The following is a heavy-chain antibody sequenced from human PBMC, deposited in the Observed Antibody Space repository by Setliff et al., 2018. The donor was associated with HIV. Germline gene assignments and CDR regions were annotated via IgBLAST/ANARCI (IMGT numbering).Heavy chain of an antibody. Sequence: PSETLSLTCSVTGAYTSDNIYYWGWIRHSPGKGLEWIASAHYSGAIFYNPSLKSRVTMSVDTSGSRFSLKLTSVTAADTAVYYCARPSFGIGGGANFDSWGRGTLVTVSS. D-gene: IGHD3-3*01. J-gene: IGHJ4*02. CDR1: GAYTSDNIYY. CDR2: AHYSGAI. CDR3: ARPSFGIGGGANFDS. V-gene: IGHV4-39*02.